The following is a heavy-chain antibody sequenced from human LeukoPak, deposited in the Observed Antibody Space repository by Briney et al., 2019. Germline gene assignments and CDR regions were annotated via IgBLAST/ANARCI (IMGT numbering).Heavy chain of an antibody. V-gene: IGHV1-18*01. J-gene: IGHJ4*02. CDR1: GYTFTYYV. D-gene: IGHD5-24*01. CDR3: ARDSGYMGPLDY. CDR2: INAYNGNT. Sequence: ASVKVSCKTSGYTFTYYVISWVRQAPGQGLEWMGWINAYNGNTNDAQKFQGRVTMTTDTSTSTAYMELRSLRSEDTAVYYCARDSGYMGPLDYWGQGPLVTVSS.